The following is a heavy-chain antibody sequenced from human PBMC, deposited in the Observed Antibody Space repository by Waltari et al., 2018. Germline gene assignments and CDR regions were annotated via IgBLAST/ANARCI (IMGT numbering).Heavy chain of an antibody. D-gene: IGHD3-22*01. Sequence: QVQLVQSGAEVKKPGASVKVSCKASGYTFTSYYMHWVRQAPGQGLEWMGISNPSGGSTSYAQKFQGRVTMTRDTSTSTVYMELSSLRSEDSAVYYCAALHYYDSSGYSHIIDYWGQGTLVTVSS. CDR2: SNPSGGST. V-gene: IGHV1-46*01. CDR1: GYTFTSYY. J-gene: IGHJ4*02. CDR3: AALHYYDSSGYSHIIDY.